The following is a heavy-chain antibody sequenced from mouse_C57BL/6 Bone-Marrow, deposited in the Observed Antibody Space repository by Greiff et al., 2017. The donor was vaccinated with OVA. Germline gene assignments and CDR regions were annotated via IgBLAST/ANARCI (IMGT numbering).Heavy chain of an antibody. CDR2: IWSGGST. D-gene: IGHD1-1*01. CDR3: ARNYYGSSPWFAY. CDR1: GFSFTSYG. V-gene: IGHV2-2*01. Sequence: QVQLQQSGPGLVQPSQSLSITCTVSGFSFTSYGVHWVRQSPGKGLEWLGVIWSGGSTDYNAAFISRLSSIKDNSKSQVFFKMNSLQADDTAIYYCARNYYGSSPWFAYWGQGTLVTVSA. J-gene: IGHJ3*01.